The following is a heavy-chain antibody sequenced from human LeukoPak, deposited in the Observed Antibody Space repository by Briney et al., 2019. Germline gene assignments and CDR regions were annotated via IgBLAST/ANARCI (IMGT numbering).Heavy chain of an antibody. D-gene: IGHD3-10*01. CDR1: GFTFSNYW. J-gene: IGHJ5*02. V-gene: IGHV3-7*05. Sequence: GGSLRLSCVASGFTFSNYWMSWVRQAPGKGLEWVANIKKGGSGKYFVDSVKGRFTISRDNVKNSLYLQMNSLRAEDTAVYYCVRGSSGTAVRGVSWAWFDPWGQGTLVTVSS. CDR2: IKKGGSGK. CDR3: VRGSSGTAVRGVSWAWFDP.